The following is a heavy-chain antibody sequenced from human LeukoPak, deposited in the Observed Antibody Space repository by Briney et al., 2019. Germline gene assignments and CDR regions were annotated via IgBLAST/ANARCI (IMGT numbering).Heavy chain of an antibody. Sequence: GGSLRLSCAASGFTFSSSAMSWVRQAPGKGLEWVSAISNNGGYTYYADSVQGRFTISRDDSKSTLCLQMNSLRAEDTAVYYCAKQLGYCSDGSCYFSYWGQGTLVTVSS. CDR3: AKQLGYCSDGSCYFSY. V-gene: IGHV3-23*01. D-gene: IGHD2-15*01. CDR2: ISNNGGYT. J-gene: IGHJ4*02. CDR1: GFTFSSSA.